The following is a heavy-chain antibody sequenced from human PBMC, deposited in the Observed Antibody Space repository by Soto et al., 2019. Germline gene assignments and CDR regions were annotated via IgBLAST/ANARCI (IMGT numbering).Heavy chain of an antibody. CDR2: INHSGST. D-gene: IGHD2-2*01. CDR1: GGSFSGYY. J-gene: IGHJ4*02. V-gene: IGHV4-34*01. CDR3: ARGRSQARRAPKDIVVVPAAHSFDY. Sequence: PSETLSLTCAVYGGSFSGYYWSWIRQPPGKGLEWIGEINHSGSTNYNPSLKSRVTISVDTSKNQFSLKLSSVTAADTAVYYCARGRSQARRAPKDIVVVPAAHSFDYWGQGTLVTVSS.